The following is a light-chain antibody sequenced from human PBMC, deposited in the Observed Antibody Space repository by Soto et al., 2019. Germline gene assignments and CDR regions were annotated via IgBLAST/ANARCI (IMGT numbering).Light chain of an antibody. CDR2: SDN. Sequence: QSVLTQPPSASGTPGQRVTISCSGSSSNIGSNPVNWYQQIPGTAPRLLIYSDNQRPSGVPDRFSGSKSGTSASLAISGLQSEDEADYYCAAWDDSLPGPMMFGGGTKLTVL. J-gene: IGLJ3*02. CDR1: SSNIGSNP. CDR3: AAWDDSLPGPMM. V-gene: IGLV1-44*01.